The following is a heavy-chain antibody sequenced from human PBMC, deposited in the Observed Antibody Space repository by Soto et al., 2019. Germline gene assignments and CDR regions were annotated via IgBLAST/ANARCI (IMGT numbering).Heavy chain of an antibody. Sequence: QVQMVQSGAEVKKPGSSVKVSCKASGGTFSSYAISWVRQAPGQGLEWMGGIIPIFGTVNYAKKFQGRVTITADKFTCTAYMELSSLRSEDTAVYYCAREDFEADYRGHAFYIWGQGTMVTV. D-gene: IGHD3-16*02. CDR3: AREDFEADYRGHAFYI. J-gene: IGHJ3*02. CDR1: GGTFSSYA. V-gene: IGHV1-69*06. CDR2: IIPIFGTV.